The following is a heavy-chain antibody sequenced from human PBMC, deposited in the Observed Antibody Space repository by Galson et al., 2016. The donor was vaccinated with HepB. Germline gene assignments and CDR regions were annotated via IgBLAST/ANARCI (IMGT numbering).Heavy chain of an antibody. CDR1: GFTFKYHA. J-gene: IGHJ4*02. V-gene: IGHV3-23*01. Sequence: SLRLSCAASGFTFKYHAMSWVRQAPGSGLEWVAVISDGGTAHYADSVTGRFTISRDTSKNTVYLQMDSLRAEDRAEYYCARASGPWVGVPAAKVYFDFWGQGTLVIVSS. CDR3: ARASGPWVGVPAAKVYFDF. D-gene: IGHD2-2*01. CDR2: ISDGGTA.